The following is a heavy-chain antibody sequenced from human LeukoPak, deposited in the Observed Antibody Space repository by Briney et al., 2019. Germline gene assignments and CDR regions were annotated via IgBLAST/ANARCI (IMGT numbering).Heavy chain of an antibody. D-gene: IGHD3-3*01. J-gene: IGHJ4*02. CDR3: ARDQYDTWSRRGNFDS. V-gene: IGHV3-7*03. CDR1: GFTFGKYW. Sequence: GGSLRLSCVASGFTFGKYWMSWVCQAPGKRLEWVANIKLDGSEKNYVDSVKGRFTISRDNTKNSLYLQMNSLRAEDTAVFYCARDQYDTWSRRGNFDSWGQGTLVIVSS. CDR2: IKLDGSEK.